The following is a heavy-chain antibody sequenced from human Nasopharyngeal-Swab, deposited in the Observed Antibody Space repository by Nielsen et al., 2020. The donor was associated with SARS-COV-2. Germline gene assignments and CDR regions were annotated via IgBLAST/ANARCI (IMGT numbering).Heavy chain of an antibody. CDR3: ARDRPLGYSSGWYRFDY. D-gene: IGHD6-19*01. J-gene: IGHJ4*02. Sequence: LLRAFSGLLLRRYDLNWVRQPPGKGLECVSYISSSGSTIYYADSVKGRFTISRDNAKNSLYLQMNSLRAEDTAVYYCARDRPLGYSSGWYRFDYWGQGTLVTVSS. CDR1: GLLLRRYD. CDR2: ISSSGSTI. V-gene: IGHV3-48*03.